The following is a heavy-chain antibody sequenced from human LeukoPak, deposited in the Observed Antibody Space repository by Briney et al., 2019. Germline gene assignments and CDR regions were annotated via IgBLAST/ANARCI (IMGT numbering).Heavy chain of an antibody. CDR3: ARELPREVTLDY. J-gene: IGHJ4*02. CDR2: INSDGSRT. CDR1: GFTLSSYE. V-gene: IGHV3-74*01. D-gene: IGHD2-21*02. Sequence: GGSLRLPCAASGFTLSSYEMHWVRQAPGKGLVWVSRINSDGSRTGYADSVKGRFTISRDNAKNTLYLQMNSLRAEDTAIYYCARELPREVTLDYWGQGTLVTVSS.